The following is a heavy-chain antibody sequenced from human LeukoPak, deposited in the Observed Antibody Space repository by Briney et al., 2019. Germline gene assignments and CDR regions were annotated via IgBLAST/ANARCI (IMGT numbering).Heavy chain of an antibody. CDR1: GGTFSSYA. CDR3: AREQEYCTNGACSYRYFDY. V-gene: IGHV1-69*13. J-gene: IGHJ4*02. Sequence: SVKVSCKASGGTFSSYAISWVRQAPGQGLEWMGGIIPIFGTANYAQKFQGRVTITADESTSTAYMELSSLRSEDTAVYYCAREQEYCTNGACSYRYFDYWGQGTLVTVSS. CDR2: IIPIFGTA. D-gene: IGHD2-8*01.